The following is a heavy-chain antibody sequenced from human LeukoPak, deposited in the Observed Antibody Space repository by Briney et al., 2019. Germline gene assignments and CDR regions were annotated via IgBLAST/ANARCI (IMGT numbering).Heavy chain of an antibody. CDR3: TKGRITMVRGAEDY. J-gene: IGHJ4*02. D-gene: IGHD3-10*01. V-gene: IGHV3-23*01. CDR1: GFTFSSYA. CDR2: ISGSGGST. Sequence: GGSLRLSCAASGFTFSSYAMSWVRQAPGKGLEWVSAISGSGGSTYYADSVKGRFTISRDNSKNTLYLQMNSLRAEDTAVYYCTKGRITMVRGAEDYWGQGTLVTVSS.